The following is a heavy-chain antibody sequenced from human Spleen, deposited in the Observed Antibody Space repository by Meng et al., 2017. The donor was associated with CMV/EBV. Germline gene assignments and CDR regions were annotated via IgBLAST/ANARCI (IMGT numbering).Heavy chain of an antibody. D-gene: IGHD3-3*01. Sequence: GESLKISCAASGFTFSNYWMHWVRQAPGKGLVWVSRLNYEGRTTNYADSVKGRFTISRDNAKNTVYLQMKSLSAEDTGVYYCAREGGNFWSGYYIDSWGQGTLVTVSS. J-gene: IGHJ4*02. CDR1: GFTFSNYW. V-gene: IGHV3-74*01. CDR3: AREGGNFWSGYYIDS. CDR2: LNYEGRTT.